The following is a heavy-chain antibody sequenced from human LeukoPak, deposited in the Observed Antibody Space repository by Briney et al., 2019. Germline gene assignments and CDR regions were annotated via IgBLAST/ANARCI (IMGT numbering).Heavy chain of an antibody. CDR2: IWYDGSNK. Sequence: PGGSLRLSCAASGFTFSSYGMHWVRQAPGKGLEGVAVIWYDGSNKYYADSVKGRFTISRDNSKNTLYLQMNSLRAEDTAVYYCARDHSAAAVPEDWFDPWGQGTLVTVSS. CDR1: GFTFSSYG. J-gene: IGHJ5*02. CDR3: ARDHSAAAVPEDWFDP. D-gene: IGHD6-13*01. V-gene: IGHV3-33*01.